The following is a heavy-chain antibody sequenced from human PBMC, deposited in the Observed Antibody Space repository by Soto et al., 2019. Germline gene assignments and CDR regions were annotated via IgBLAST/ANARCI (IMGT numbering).Heavy chain of an antibody. Sequence: EVQLLESGGGLVQPGGSLRLSCEVSGFTFTNYAMSWVRQAPGKGLEWVAAISGGGGTTDYADSVKGRFSISRDNSKNTLFLEITRVRAEDTAVYFCVKVGCSVAGCQAKNYRGTTERHFDYWGQGTLVTASS. J-gene: IGHJ4*02. D-gene: IGHD1-1*01. V-gene: IGHV3-23*01. CDR1: GFTFTNYA. CDR3: VKVGCSVAGCQAKNYRGTTERHFDY. CDR2: ISGGGGTT.